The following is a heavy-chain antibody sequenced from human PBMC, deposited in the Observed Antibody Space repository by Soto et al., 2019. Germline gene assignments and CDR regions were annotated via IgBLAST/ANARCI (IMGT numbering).Heavy chain of an antibody. Sequence: QLQLQESGSGLVKPSQTLSLTCAVSGGSISSGGDSWNWIRQPPGKGLEWIGYIYHSGSTYYNPSLXGRXTISVDGSKNHFSLKLTSVTAADTAVYYCVRGSVSYVNFDSWGQGTLVTVSS. CDR3: VRGSVSYVNFDS. CDR2: IYHSGST. V-gene: IGHV4-30-2*01. D-gene: IGHD5-18*01. J-gene: IGHJ4*02. CDR1: GGSISSGGDS.